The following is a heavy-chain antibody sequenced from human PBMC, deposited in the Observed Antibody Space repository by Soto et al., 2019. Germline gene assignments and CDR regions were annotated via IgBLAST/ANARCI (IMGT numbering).Heavy chain of an antibody. Sequence: GGSLRLSCTTSGFTFGGYALSWVRQAPGKGLEWVGFIRRNAYGGTTDYAASVKGRFTISRDDSKSIAYLQMNSLRHEDTALYYCTRASSLDFGFWGQGTLVTVSS. J-gene: IGHJ4*02. CDR1: GFTFGGYA. V-gene: IGHV3-49*04. CDR3: TRASSLDFGF. D-gene: IGHD3-16*01. CDR2: IRRNAYGGTT.